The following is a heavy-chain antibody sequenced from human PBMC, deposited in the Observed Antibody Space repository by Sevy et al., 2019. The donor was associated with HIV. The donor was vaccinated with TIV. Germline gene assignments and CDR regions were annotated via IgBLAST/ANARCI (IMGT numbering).Heavy chain of an antibody. CDR1: GFMFSHYG. V-gene: IGHV3-30*02. Sequence: GGSLRLSCSASGFMFSHYGMHWVRQAPRQGLEWVAFLRYDGSSEYYADSVKGRFTISRDNAKNILFLQMDSLRSDDTAVYYCAKDQGKFWSPFGFDIWGQGTMVTVSS. D-gene: IGHD3-3*01. CDR3: AKDQGKFWSPFGFDI. J-gene: IGHJ3*02. CDR2: LRYDGSSE.